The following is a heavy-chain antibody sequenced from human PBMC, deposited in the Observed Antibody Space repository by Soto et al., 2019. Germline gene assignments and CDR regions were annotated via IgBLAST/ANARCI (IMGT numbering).Heavy chain of an antibody. CDR3: ATYDYIWGSYYPY. D-gene: IGHD3-16*01. Sequence: ASETLSLTCTVSGGSISSYYWSWIRQPPGKGLEWIGYIYYSGSTNYNPSLKSRVTISVDTSKNQFSLKLSSVTAADTAVYYCATYDYIWGSYYPYWGQGTLVTVSS. CDR1: GGSISSYY. V-gene: IGHV4-59*12. CDR2: IYYSGST. J-gene: IGHJ4*02.